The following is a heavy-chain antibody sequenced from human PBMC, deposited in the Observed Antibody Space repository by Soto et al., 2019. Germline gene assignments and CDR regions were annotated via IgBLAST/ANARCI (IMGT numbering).Heavy chain of an antibody. D-gene: IGHD6-19*01. CDR1: GYTFTAYY. J-gene: IGHJ4*02. CDR3: AKGGRQWLVTSDFNY. CDR2: FNPNAITA. Sequence: ASVKVSCKASGYTFTAYYIHCVRQAPEQGLEWMGIFNPNAITATYAQNFQGRFTISRDSSKNTVSLEMTSLRAEDTAVYYCAKGGRQWLVTSDFNYWGQGALVTVSS. V-gene: IGHV1-46*01.